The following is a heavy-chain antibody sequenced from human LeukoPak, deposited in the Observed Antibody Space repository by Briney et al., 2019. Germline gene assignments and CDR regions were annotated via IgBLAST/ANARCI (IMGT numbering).Heavy chain of an antibody. J-gene: IGHJ4*02. Sequence: PGRSLRLSCAASGFTFSSYAMHWVRQAPGKGLEWVAVISYDGSNKYYADSVKGRFTISRDNSKNTLYLQMNSLRAEDTAVYYCAKVMQGARDYYGSGSYLFDYWGQGTLVTVSS. CDR3: AKVMQGARDYYGSGSYLFDY. V-gene: IGHV3-30-3*01. D-gene: IGHD3-10*01. CDR2: ISYDGSNK. CDR1: GFTFSSYA.